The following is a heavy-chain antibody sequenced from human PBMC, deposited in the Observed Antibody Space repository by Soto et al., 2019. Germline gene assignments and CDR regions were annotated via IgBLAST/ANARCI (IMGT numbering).Heavy chain of an antibody. Sequence: QLQLQESGPGLVKPSETLSLTCAVSGASISRTGFHWGWIRKPPGQGLEWIGSIYEGETTFYNSSLKSRVTISADTSKNHFALNVISVTAADTAVYYCARRCSGHTFDSWGQGTLVTVSS. D-gene: IGHD3-10*02. CDR1: GASISRTGFH. V-gene: IGHV4-39*01. CDR2: IYEGETT. J-gene: IGHJ4*02. CDR3: ARRCSGHTFDS.